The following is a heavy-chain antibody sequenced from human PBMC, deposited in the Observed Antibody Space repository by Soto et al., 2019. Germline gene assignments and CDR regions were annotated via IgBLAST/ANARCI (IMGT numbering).Heavy chain of an antibody. CDR3: ARLRASTWYLGGYLDY. CDR1: GFTFSDYY. Sequence: QVQLVESGGGLVKPGGSLRLSCAASGFTFSDYYMSWIRQAPGKGLEWVSYIVSGSDYTNYADSVQGRFTISRDNAKNSLYVEMSSLRAEDSAVYYCARLRASTWYLGGYLDYWGLGTLVTVSS. J-gene: IGHJ4*02. CDR2: IVSGSDYT. V-gene: IGHV3-11*06. D-gene: IGHD6-13*01.